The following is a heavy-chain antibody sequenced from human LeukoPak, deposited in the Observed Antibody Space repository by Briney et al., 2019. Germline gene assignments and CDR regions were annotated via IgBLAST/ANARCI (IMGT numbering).Heavy chain of an antibody. CDR1: GFTFSSYS. CDR3: ARVGIAVPHPPYYDYMDV. D-gene: IGHD6-19*01. V-gene: IGHV3-48*01. J-gene: IGHJ6*03. Sequence: GGSRRLAWAAAGFTFSSYSMNWVRQAAGKVLGWVSYISSSSSTIYYADSEEGRFNISRDNAKNSLYRQMNILRAEDTAVYYCARVGIAVPHPPYYDYMDVWGKGTTVTVSS. CDR2: ISSSSSTI.